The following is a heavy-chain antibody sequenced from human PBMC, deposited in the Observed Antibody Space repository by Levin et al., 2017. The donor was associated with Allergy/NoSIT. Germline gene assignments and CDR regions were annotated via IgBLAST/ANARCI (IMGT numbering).Heavy chain of an antibody. Sequence: AGGSLRLSCAASGFTFDDYAMHWVRQAPGKGLEWVSGISWNSGSIGYADSVKGRFTISRDNAKNSLYLQMNSLRAEDTALYYCAKDFFPLEYSYGYVMDVWGQGTTVTVSS. V-gene: IGHV3-9*01. CDR3: AKDFFPLEYSYGYVMDV. D-gene: IGHD5-18*01. J-gene: IGHJ6*02. CDR1: GFTFDDYA. CDR2: ISWNSGSI.